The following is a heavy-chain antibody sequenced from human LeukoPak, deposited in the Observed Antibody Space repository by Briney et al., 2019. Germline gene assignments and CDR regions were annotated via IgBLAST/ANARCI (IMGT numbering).Heavy chain of an antibody. CDR2: IYTSGST. D-gene: IGHD6-6*01. V-gene: IGHV4-61*02. CDR1: GGSISSGSYY. CDR3: ARYSSSSERYFDL. J-gene: IGHJ2*01. Sequence: SETLSLTCTVSGGSISSGSYYWSWIRQPAGKGLEWIGRIYTSGSTNYNPSLKSRVTISLDTSKNQFSLKLSSVTAADTAVYYCARYSSSSERYFDLWGRGTLVTVSS.